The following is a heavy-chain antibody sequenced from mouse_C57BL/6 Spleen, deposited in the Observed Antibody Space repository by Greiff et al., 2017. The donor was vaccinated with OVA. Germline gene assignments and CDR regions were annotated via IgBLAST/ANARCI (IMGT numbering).Heavy chain of an antibody. J-gene: IGHJ3*01. Sequence: EVKLVESGPELVKPGASVKIPCKASGYTFTDYNMDWVKQSHGKSLEWIGDINPNNGGTISNQTFQGKATLTVDKSSSTAYMELRSLTSEDTAVYYLARSGFAYWGQGTLVTVAT. V-gene: IGHV1-18*01. D-gene: IGHD3-1*01. CDR2: INPNNGGT. CDR3: ARSGFAY. CDR1: GYTFTDYN.